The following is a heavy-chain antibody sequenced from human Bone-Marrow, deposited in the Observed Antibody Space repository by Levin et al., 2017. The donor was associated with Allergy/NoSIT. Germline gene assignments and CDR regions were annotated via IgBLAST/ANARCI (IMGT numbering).Heavy chain of an antibody. V-gene: IGHV4-34*01. CDR3: ARVVVDIVVVVAAVAGNYDYYYMDV. CDR2: INHSGST. Sequence: PGGSLRLSCAVYGGSFSGYYWSWIRQPPGKGLEWIGEINHSGSTNYNPSLKSRVTISVDTSKNQFSLKLSSVTAADTAVYYCARVVVDIVVVVAAVAGNYDYYYMDVWGKGTTVTVSS. CDR1: GGSFSGYY. D-gene: IGHD2-15*01. J-gene: IGHJ6*03.